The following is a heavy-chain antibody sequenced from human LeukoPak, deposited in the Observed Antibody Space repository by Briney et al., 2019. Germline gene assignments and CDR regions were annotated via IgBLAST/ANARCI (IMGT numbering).Heavy chain of an antibody. CDR2: IYHSGST. CDR1: GYFVSSGYY. Sequence: SETLSLTCGVSGYFVSSGYYWGWIRQPPGKGLEWIGSIYHSGSTYYNPSLKSRVTISVDTSKNQFSLKLSSVTAADTAVYYCARVYGSYGLQYGYSSSWYSTENYYYYYMDVWGKGTTVTVSS. CDR3: ARVYGSYGLQYGYSSSWYSTENYYYYYMDV. V-gene: IGHV4-38-2*01. J-gene: IGHJ6*03. D-gene: IGHD6-13*01.